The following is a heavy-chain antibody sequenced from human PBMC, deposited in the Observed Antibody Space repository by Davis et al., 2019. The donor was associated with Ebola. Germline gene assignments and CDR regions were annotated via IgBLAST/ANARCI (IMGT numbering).Heavy chain of an antibody. J-gene: IGHJ4*02. Sequence: AVKGRFTISRDNAKNSLYLQINSLRAEDTAVYYCAKDLKGLPYSSGYYRWWGQGTLVTVSS. CDR3: AKDLKGLPYSSGYYRW. D-gene: IGHD3-22*01. V-gene: IGHV3-48*01.